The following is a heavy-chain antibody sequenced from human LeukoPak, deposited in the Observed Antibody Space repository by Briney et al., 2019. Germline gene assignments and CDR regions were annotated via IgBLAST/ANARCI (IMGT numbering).Heavy chain of an antibody. Sequence: SETLSLTCGVSGGSVSTSSYYWGWIRQPPGKGLEWIGTFHYGGITYYSPSLQSRVTISVDTSKNQFSLKLSSVTAADTAVYYCASHPLRGYSGNEGSDYWGQGTLVTVSS. V-gene: IGHV4-39*01. D-gene: IGHD5-12*01. J-gene: IGHJ4*02. CDR1: GGSVSTSSYY. CDR3: ASHPLRGYSGNEGSDY. CDR2: FHYGGIT.